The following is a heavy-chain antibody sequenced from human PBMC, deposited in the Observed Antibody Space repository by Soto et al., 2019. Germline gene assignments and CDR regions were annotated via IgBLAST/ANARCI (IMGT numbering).Heavy chain of an antibody. CDR3: ARGGKDIVVVPAASYDC. CDR1: GGTFSSYA. D-gene: IGHD2-2*01. J-gene: IGHJ4*02. Sequence: SVKVSCKASGGTFSSYAISWVRQAPGQGLEWMGGIIPIFGTANYAQKFQGRVTITADESTSTAYMELSSLRSEDTAVYYCARGGKDIVVVPAASYDCWGQGTLVTVSS. V-gene: IGHV1-69*13. CDR2: IIPIFGTA.